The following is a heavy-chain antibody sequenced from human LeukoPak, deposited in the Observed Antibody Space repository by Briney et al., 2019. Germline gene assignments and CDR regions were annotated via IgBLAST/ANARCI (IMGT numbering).Heavy chain of an antibody. D-gene: IGHD3-22*01. Sequence: PGGSLRLSCAASGFTFSSYAMSWVRQAPGKGLEWVSGISGSGGSTHYADSVKGRFTISRDNSKNTLYLQMNSLRAEDTAVYYCARGPHYHHSTGHFSYWGQGTLVTVSS. V-gene: IGHV3-23*01. CDR2: ISGSGGST. CDR3: ARGPHYHHSTGHFSY. J-gene: IGHJ4*02. CDR1: GFTFSSYA.